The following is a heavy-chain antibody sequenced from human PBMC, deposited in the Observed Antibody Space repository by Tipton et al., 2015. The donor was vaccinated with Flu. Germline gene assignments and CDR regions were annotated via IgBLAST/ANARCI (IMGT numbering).Heavy chain of an antibody. CDR1: GFDFSVYG. CDR3: ARDEGVVNYYFGMDV. J-gene: IGHJ6*01. V-gene: IGHV3-33*01. CDR2: IWYDGSNI. Sequence: LRLSCKVSGFDFSVYGMHWVRQAPGKGLEWVAVIWYDGSNIHYTDSVKGRFTISRDNSKNTLYLQMNGLRAEDTAVYYCARDEGVVNYYFGMDVWGQGTTVTVSS.